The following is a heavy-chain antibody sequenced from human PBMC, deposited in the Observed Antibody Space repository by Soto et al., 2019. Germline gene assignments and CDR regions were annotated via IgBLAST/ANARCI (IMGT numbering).Heavy chain of an antibody. Sequence: SETLSLTCTVSGGSISSGSYYWGWIRQPPGKGLEWIGSIYYSGSTYYNPSLKSRVTMSVDASKSQFSLKLNSVTAADTAVYYCARDFRASGGTMITGFRHYYGMDVWGQGTTVTVSS. D-gene: IGHD3-22*01. CDR2: IYYSGST. CDR1: GGSISSGSYY. J-gene: IGHJ6*02. V-gene: IGHV4-39*02. CDR3: ARDFRASGGTMITGFRHYYGMDV.